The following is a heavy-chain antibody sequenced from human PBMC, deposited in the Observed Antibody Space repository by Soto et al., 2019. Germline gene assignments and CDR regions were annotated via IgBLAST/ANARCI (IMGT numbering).Heavy chain of an antibody. CDR3: ARYRSLDP. J-gene: IGHJ5*02. CDR1: GFILRNYW. CDR2: IKEDGSEK. Sequence: EVQLVESGGGLVQPGGSLRLSCADSGFILRNYWMSWVRQAPGMGLQWVASIKEDGSEKYYVDPVKGRFTISRENAKNSLYLQMNSLRAEDTAVYYCARYRSLDPWGQGSWSPSPQ. V-gene: IGHV3-7*03. D-gene: IGHD3-16*02.